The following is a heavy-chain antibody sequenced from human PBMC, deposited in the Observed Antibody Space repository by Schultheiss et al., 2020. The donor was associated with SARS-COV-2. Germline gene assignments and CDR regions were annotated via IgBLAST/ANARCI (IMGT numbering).Heavy chain of an antibody. J-gene: IGHJ4*02. CDR2: INHSGST. V-gene: IGHV4-34*01. D-gene: IGHD3-22*01. CDR3: ARRRAYYYDSSGYSFDY. CDR1: GGSFSGYY. Sequence: SETLSLTCAVYGGSFSGYYWSWIRQPPGKGLEWIGEINHSGSTNYNPSLKSRVTISVDTSKNQFSLKLSSVTAADTAVYYCARRRAYYYDSSGYSFDYWGQGTLVTVSS.